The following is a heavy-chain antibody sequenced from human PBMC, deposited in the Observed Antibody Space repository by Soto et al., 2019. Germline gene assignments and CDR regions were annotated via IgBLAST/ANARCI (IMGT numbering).Heavy chain of an antibody. J-gene: IGHJ6*02. CDR2: IYYSGST. CDR1: GGSISSGGYY. V-gene: IGHV4-31*03. CDR3: ARVPTIVGATDYYGMDV. Sequence: SETLSLTCTVSGGSISSGGYYWSWIRQHPGKGLEWIGYIYYSGSTYYNPSLKSRVTISVDTSKNQFSLKLSSVTAADTAVYYCARVPTIVGATDYYGMDVWGQGTTVTVSS. D-gene: IGHD1-26*01.